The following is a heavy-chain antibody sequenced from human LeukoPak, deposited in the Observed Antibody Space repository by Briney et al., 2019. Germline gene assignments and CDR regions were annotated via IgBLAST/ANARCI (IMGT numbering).Heavy chain of an antibody. CDR3: AKESGKFDY. V-gene: IGHV3-43*02. CDR2: ISGDGVST. CDR1: GFTFSSYR. J-gene: IGHJ4*02. Sequence: GGSLRLSCAASGFTFSSYRMNWVRQAPGKGLEWVSLISGDGVSTFYADSVKGQFGISRDNSKNSLYLEMNSLRTEDAAMYYCAKESGKFDYWGQGTLVAVSS.